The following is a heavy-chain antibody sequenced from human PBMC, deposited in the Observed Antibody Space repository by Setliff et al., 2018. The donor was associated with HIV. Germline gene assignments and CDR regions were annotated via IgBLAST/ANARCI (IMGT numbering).Heavy chain of an antibody. CDR2: LFHSGNT. Sequence: LSLTCIVSGYSISSGYHWAWIRQPPGKGLEWIGSLFHSGNTYYTPSVKSRVIISVDTSKNQFSLKLSSVTAADTAVYYCATRRGGIAAAGPWGQGTLVTVSS. CDR3: ATRRGGIAAAGP. D-gene: IGHD6-13*01. CDR1: GYSISSGYH. V-gene: IGHV4-38-2*02. J-gene: IGHJ5*02.